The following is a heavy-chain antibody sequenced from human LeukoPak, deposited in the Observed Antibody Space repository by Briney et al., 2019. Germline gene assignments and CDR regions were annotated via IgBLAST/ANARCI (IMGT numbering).Heavy chain of an antibody. D-gene: IGHD3-10*01. CDR2: VYTSGST. Sequence: SETLSLTCTVSGGSISSYYWSWIRQPAGKGLEWIGRVYTSGSTNYNPSLKSRVTMSVDTSKNQFSLKLSSVTAADTAVYYCARSLAGYYGSGSYYKWDYFDYWGQGTLVTVSS. J-gene: IGHJ4*02. CDR1: GGSISSYY. V-gene: IGHV4-4*07. CDR3: ARSLAGYYGSGSYYKWDYFDY.